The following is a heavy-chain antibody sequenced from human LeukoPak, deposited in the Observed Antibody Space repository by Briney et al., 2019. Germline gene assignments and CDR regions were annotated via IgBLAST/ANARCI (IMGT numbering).Heavy chain of an antibody. V-gene: IGHV1-69*13. CDR1: GGTFSSYA. J-gene: IGHJ3*02. D-gene: IGHD3-22*01. CDR3: ARVMDYYDSNGYSSAFDI. CDR2: IIPIFGTA. Sequence: GASVKVSCKASGGTFSSYAISWVRQAPGQGLEWMGGIIPIFGTANYAQKFQGRVTITADESTSTAYMELSSLRSEDTAVYYCARVMDYYDSNGYSSAFDIWGQGTMVTVSS.